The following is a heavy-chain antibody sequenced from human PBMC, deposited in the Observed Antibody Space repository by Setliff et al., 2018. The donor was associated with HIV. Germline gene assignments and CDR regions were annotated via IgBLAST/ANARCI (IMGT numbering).Heavy chain of an antibody. Sequence: GGSLRLSCAASGFTFSSYEMNWVRQAPGKGLEYVSAISSNGGSTYYADSVKGRFTISRDNSKNTLYLQMNSLRVEDTAVYYCAKDVCSGAYCYAYYYYGMDVWGQGTMVTVSS. J-gene: IGHJ6*02. CDR3: AKDVCSGAYCYAYYYYGMDV. V-gene: IGHV3-64*04. D-gene: IGHD2-15*01. CDR1: GFTFSSYE. CDR2: ISSNGGST.